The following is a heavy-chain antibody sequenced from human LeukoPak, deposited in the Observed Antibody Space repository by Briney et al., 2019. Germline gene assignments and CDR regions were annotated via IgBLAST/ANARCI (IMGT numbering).Heavy chain of an antibody. D-gene: IGHD2-2*02. V-gene: IGHV4-4*07. Sequence: PSETLSLTCTVSGGSSSSNYWSWIRQPAGKGLEWIGRMYVSGSTDYNPSLKSRVTMSVDTSKNQFSLQLNSVTAADTAVYYCARSYCSNTSCYSNAFDIWGQGTMVTVSS. CDR2: MYVSGST. CDR1: GGSSSSNY. J-gene: IGHJ3*02. CDR3: ARSYCSNTSCYSNAFDI.